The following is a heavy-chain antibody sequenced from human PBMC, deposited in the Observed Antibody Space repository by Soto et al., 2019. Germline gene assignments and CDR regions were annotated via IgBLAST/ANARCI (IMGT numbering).Heavy chain of an antibody. Sequence: GASGKVACKASGYTFTSYTMHWVRQAPGQSLEWMGWINPDNGNTRYSQKFQGRVTITRDTSASTAYMEMSSLRSEDTAIYYCARDGGFKVFDSWGQGTLVTSPQ. CDR1: GYTFTSYT. V-gene: IGHV1-3*01. CDR3: ARDGGFKVFDS. J-gene: IGHJ4*02. D-gene: IGHD6-25*01. CDR2: INPDNGNT.